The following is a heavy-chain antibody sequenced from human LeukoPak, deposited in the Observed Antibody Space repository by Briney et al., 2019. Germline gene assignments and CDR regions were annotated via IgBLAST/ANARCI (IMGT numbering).Heavy chain of an antibody. J-gene: IGHJ3*02. CDR3: AQDTDPLRQNAFDI. V-gene: IGHV3-43*02. CDR2: INEEVAKT. Sequence: GGSLRLSCAASGFSFIEYPIHWVRQAPGKGLEWVSLINEEVAKTFYADSVRGRFTISRDYSKTSLYLQMNSLRTARSASSCCAQDTDPLRQNAFDIWGQGTIVTVSS. CDR1: GFSFIEYP.